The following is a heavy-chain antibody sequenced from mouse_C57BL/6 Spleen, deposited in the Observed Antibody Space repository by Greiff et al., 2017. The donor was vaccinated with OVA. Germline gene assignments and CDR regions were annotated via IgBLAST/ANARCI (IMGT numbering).Heavy chain of an antibody. Sequence: QVQLQQPGAELVKPGASVKMSCKASGYTFTSYWITWVKQRPGQGLEWIGDIYPGSGSTNYNEKFKSKATLTVDTSSSTAYMQLSSLTSEDSAVYYWARSLITTVVPSYWGQGTLVTVSA. CDR1: GYTFTSYW. V-gene: IGHV1-55*01. J-gene: IGHJ3*01. D-gene: IGHD1-1*01. CDR2: IYPGSGST. CDR3: ARSLITTVVPSY.